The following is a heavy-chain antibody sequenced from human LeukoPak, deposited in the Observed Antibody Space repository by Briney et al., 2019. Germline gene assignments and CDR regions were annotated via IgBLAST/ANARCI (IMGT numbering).Heavy chain of an antibody. J-gene: IGHJ4*02. D-gene: IGHD3-22*01. CDR1: GFTFSSYA. CDR2: ISWNSGSI. V-gene: IGHV3-9*01. CDR3: AKGEGDYYDSSGYIDY. Sequence: PGGSLRLSCAASGFTFSSYAMSWVRQAPGRGLEWVSGISWNSGSIGYADSVKGRFTISRDNAKNSLYLQMNSLRAEDTALYYCAKGEGDYYDSSGYIDYWGQGTLVTVSS.